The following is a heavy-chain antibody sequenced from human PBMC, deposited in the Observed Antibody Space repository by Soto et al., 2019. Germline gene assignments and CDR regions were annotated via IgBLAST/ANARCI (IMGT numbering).Heavy chain of an antibody. Sequence: QITLKESGPTLVKPTQTLTLTCTVSGFSVSARGVGVGWILQPPGKALEWLGITYWHDDKRYSPSLKSRLSITKETSKNSLVLTMSNMDPGDTATYCWAHSPWGAATDYWGLGT. J-gene: IGHJ4*02. CDR2: TYWHDDK. V-gene: IGHV2-5*01. CDR1: GFSVSARGVG. CDR3: AHSPWGAATDY. D-gene: IGHD3-16*01.